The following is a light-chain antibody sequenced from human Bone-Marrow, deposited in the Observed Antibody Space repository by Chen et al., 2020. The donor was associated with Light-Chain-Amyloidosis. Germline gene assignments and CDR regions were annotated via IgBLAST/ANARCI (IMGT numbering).Light chain of an antibody. V-gene: IGKV1-33*01. Sequence: DIQMTQSPSSLSASVGDRVTITCQASQDINHYLNWYQQKPGKAPKLLIFDASNLEIGVPSRFRGSGSGTDFTFTISSLQPEDIATYSCQHYDNLLGTFGQGTKLEI. J-gene: IGKJ2*01. CDR3: QHYDNLLGT. CDR1: QDINHY. CDR2: DAS.